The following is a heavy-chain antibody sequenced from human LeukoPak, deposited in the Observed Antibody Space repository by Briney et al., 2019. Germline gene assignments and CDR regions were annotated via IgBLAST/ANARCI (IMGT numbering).Heavy chain of an antibody. Sequence: SETLSLTCAVYGGSFSGYYWTWIRQPPGKGLEWIGNIDDSGNTNYNPSLKSRVTISVDPSKNQFSLRLSYVTAVDTAVFYCARQGVGYSGSASKRYYYGLDVWGQGTTVTVSS. CDR1: GGSFSGYY. V-gene: IGHV4-59*08. D-gene: IGHD5-12*01. CDR2: IDDSGNT. J-gene: IGHJ6*02. CDR3: ARQGVGYSGSASKRYYYGLDV.